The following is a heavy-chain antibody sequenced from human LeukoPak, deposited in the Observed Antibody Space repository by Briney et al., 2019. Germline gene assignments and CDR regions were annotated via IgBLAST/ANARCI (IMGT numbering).Heavy chain of an antibody. CDR3: AREHSSSSYFDY. J-gene: IGHJ4*02. Sequence: SETLSLTCTISGGSISSGGHYWSWIRRHPGKGLEWIGYIYYSGSTYYNPSLKSRVIISVDTSKNQFSLRLTSVTAADTAVYYCAREHSSSSYFDYWGQGTLVTVSS. D-gene: IGHD6-6*01. CDR1: GGSISSGGHY. V-gene: IGHV4-31*03. CDR2: IYYSGST.